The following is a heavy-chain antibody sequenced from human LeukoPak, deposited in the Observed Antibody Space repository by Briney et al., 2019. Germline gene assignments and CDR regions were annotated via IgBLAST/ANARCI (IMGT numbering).Heavy chain of an antibody. J-gene: IGHJ4*02. Sequence: ASVKVSCKASGYTFTNYYMHWVRQAPGQGLEWLGLITPSGGSTWYAQKFQGRVTMTRDMSTSTVYMELSSLRSEDTAVYYCARAGLLNWEKGVFYWGQGTLVTVSS. D-gene: IGHD1-26*01. V-gene: IGHV1-46*01. CDR2: ITPSGGST. CDR1: GYTFTNYY. CDR3: ARAGLLNWEKGVFY.